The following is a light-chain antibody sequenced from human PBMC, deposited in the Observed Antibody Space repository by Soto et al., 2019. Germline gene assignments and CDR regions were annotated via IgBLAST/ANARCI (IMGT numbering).Light chain of an antibody. V-gene: IGKV3-15*01. J-gene: IGKJ4*01. CDR2: GAS. CDR3: QQYNNWPLT. Sequence: EIGMTQSPATLFVSPGERATLSCRASQTVNNNLAWYQQKPGQAPRLLIYGASARATGIPARFSGSGSGTEFTLTISSLQSEDFAVYYCQQYNNWPLTFGGGTKVEIK. CDR1: QTVNNN.